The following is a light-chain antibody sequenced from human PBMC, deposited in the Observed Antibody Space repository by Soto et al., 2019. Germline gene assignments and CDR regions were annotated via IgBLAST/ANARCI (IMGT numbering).Light chain of an antibody. V-gene: IGKV3D-15*01. CDR1: QSVSSN. CDR2: DAS. Sequence: EIVMTQSPATLSVSPGERATFSCRASQSVSSNLAWYQQKPGQAPRLLIYDASNRATGIPARFSGSGSGTDFTLTISSLQPDDFATYYCQQYNSYYWTFGQGTKVDIK. CDR3: QQYNSYYWT. J-gene: IGKJ1*01.